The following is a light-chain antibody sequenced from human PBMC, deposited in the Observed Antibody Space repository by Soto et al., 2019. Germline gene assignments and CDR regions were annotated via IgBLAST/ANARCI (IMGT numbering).Light chain of an antibody. J-gene: IGLJ1*01. Sequence: LSQPASVSGSPGQSIAISCTGTSSDVGTYNLVSWYQQPPGKAPKLIIFEVSKRPSGVSDRFSGSKSGNTASLTISGLQGEDEADYYCCSYARPGTLYVFGTGTKVTV. CDR2: EVS. CDR1: SSDVGTYNL. CDR3: CSYARPGTLYV. V-gene: IGLV2-23*02.